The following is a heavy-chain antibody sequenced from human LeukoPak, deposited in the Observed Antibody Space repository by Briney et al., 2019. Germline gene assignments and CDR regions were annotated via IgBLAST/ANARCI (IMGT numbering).Heavy chain of an antibody. V-gene: IGHV5-51*01. CDR3: ARHDYDSSYYYGMDV. CDR2: IYPGDSDT. J-gene: IGHJ6*02. D-gene: IGHD3-22*01. CDR1: AYRFTSYC. Sequence: ESLTISCKGPAYRFTSYCIGCVRQMTGKGLEWMGIIYPGDSDTRYSPSFQGQVTISANKSISTAYLQWSSLKASDTAMYYCARHDYDSSYYYGMDVWGQGTTVTVSS.